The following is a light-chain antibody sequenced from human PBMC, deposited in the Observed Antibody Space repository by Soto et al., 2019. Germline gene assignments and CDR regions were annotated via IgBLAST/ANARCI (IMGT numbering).Light chain of an antibody. J-gene: IGLJ3*02. V-gene: IGLV1-51*02. CDR3: GTGDNSLGANV. Sequence: QSVLTQPPSVSAAPGQRVTISCSGSSSNIGNNYVSWYQQLPGTAPKLLIYENDKRPSGIPDRFSGSKSGTSATLGITGLQNGDEDDYYCGTGDNSLGANVFGGGTKLTVL. CDR1: SSNIGNNY. CDR2: END.